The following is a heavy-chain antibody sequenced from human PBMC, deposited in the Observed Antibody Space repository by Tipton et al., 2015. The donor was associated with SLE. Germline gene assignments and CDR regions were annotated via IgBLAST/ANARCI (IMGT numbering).Heavy chain of an antibody. Sequence: TLSLTCAVYGGSFSGYYWSWIRQPPGKGLEWIGEINHSGSTNYNPSLKSRVTTSVDTSKNQFSLKLSSVTAADTAVYYCARILLAARDFDYWGQGTLVTVSS. CDR2: INHSGST. D-gene: IGHD6-6*01. CDR3: ARILLAARDFDY. V-gene: IGHV4-34*01. J-gene: IGHJ4*02. CDR1: GGSFSGYY.